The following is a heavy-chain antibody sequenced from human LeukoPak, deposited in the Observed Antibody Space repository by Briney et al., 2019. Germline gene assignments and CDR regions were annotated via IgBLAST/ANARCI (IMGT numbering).Heavy chain of an antibody. D-gene: IGHD2-8*01. CDR2: INSDGSST. CDR3: TRGDGHGIDV. J-gene: IGHJ6*02. Sequence: GGSLRLSCAASGFTFRSYWMHWVRQAPGKGLAWVSRINSDGSSTTYAASVKGRFTISRDNAKNTLYLQMNSLRAEDTAVYYCTRGDGHGIDVWGQGTTVTVPS. CDR1: GFTFRSYW. V-gene: IGHV3-74*01.